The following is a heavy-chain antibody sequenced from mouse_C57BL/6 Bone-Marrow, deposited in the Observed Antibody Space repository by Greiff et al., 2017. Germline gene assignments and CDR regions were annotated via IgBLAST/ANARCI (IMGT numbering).Heavy chain of an antibody. CDR2: LYPGDGDP. CDR3: ARGGE. V-gene: IGHV1-80*01. CDR1: GYAFSSYW. Sequence: HVQLKESGAELVKPGASVKISCKASGYAFSSYWMNCVKQRPGKGLEWIGQLYPGDGDPNSNGTVKGKTTMTADKSSSTAYMRRSSLTSEDSAVYFCARGGEWGQGTTLTVS. J-gene: IGHJ2*01.